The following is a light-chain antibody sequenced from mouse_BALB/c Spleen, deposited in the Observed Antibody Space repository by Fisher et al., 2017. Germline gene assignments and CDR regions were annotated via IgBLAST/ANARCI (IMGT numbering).Light chain of an antibody. CDR1: SSVSSSY. Sequence: IVITQTPAIMSASLGERVTMTCTASSSVSSSYLHWYQQKSGTSPKRWIYDTSKLASGVPARFSGSGSGTSYSLTISSMEAEDAATYYCQQYHSYPPTFGGGTKLEIK. J-gene: IGKJ2*01. CDR2: DTS. CDR3: QQYHSYPPT. V-gene: IGKV4-74*01.